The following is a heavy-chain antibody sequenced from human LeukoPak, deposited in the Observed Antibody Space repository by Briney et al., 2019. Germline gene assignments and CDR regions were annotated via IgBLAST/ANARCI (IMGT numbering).Heavy chain of an antibody. V-gene: IGHV3-21*01. D-gene: IGHD1-26*01. CDR2: ISSSSSYI. Sequence: GGSLRLSCAASGFTFSSYSMNWVRQAPGKGLEWVSSISSSSSYIYYADSVKGRFTISRDNAKNSLYLQMNSLRAEDRAVYYCARDSSGSYWGNDAFDIWGQGTMVTVSS. CDR3: ARDSSGSYWGNDAFDI. J-gene: IGHJ3*02. CDR1: GFTFSSYS.